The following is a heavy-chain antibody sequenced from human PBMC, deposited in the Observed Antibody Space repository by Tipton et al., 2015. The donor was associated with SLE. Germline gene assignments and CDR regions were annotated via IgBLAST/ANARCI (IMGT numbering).Heavy chain of an antibody. CDR1: GFTFGDYG. V-gene: IGHV3-49*03. D-gene: IGHD3-3*01. CDR2: IRRKVYGGTT. Sequence: RSLRLSCTASGFTFGDYGMSWFRQAPGKGLEWVGFIRRKVYGGTTEYAASVKGRFTISRDDSKNVAYLHMNKLRTEDAALYYCTREHITTFGVIILDSWGPGTHVTVSS. J-gene: IGHJ4*02. CDR3: TREHITTFGVIILDS.